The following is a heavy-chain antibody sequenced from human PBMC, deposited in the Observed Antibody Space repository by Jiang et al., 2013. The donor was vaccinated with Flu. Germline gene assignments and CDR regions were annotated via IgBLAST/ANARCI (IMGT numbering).Heavy chain of an antibody. CDR1: GDSVSSNSAA. J-gene: IGHJ6*02. D-gene: IGHD6-19*01. CDR2: TYYRSKWYN. Sequence: QTLSLTCAISGDSVSSNSAAWNWIRQSPSRGLEWLGRTYYRSKWYNDYAVSVKSRITINPDTSKNQFSLQLNSVTPEDTAVYYCARDRIAVAGTNYYYYYGMDVWGQGTTVTVSS. CDR3: ARDRIAVAGTNYYYYYGMDV. V-gene: IGHV6-1*01.